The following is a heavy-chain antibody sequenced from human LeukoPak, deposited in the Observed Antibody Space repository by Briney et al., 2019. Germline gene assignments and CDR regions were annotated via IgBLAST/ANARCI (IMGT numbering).Heavy chain of an antibody. CDR3: ATLTAEGLYCTNGVCLYFDY. CDR1: GYTLTELS. Sequence: GAAVTVSFTVSGYTLTELSMHWVRQAPGKGRGWMGGFDPEDGETIYAQKFQGRVTMTEDTSTDTAYMELSSLRSEDTAVYYCATLTAEGLYCTNGVCLYFDYWGQGTLVTVSS. V-gene: IGHV1-24*01. J-gene: IGHJ4*02. CDR2: FDPEDGET. D-gene: IGHD2-8*01.